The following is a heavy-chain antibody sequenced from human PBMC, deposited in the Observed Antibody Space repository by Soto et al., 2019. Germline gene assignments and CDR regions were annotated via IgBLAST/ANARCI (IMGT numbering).Heavy chain of an antibody. J-gene: IGHJ6*02. CDR1: GYTFTAYD. D-gene: IGHD3-10*01. Sequence: ASAKVSCKTSGYTFTAYDIYWVRQAPGQGLEWMGWIRAYNGDTNYAQKFQTRVTMTTDKPTDTAYMDLRSLTSDDTAIYYCARAGAAPYYYYGLDVWGQGTTVTVSS. CDR2: IRAYNGDT. V-gene: IGHV1-18*01. CDR3: ARAGAAPYYYYGLDV.